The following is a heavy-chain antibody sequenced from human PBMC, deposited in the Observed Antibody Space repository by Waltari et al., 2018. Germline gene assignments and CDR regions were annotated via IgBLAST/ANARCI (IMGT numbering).Heavy chain of an antibody. CDR2: ISSSGSTI. D-gene: IGHD3-22*01. V-gene: IGHV3-48*03. CDR1: GFTFSSYE. Sequence: EVQLVESGGGLVQPGGSLRLSCAASGFTFSSYEMNWVRQAPGKGLEWVSYISSSGSTIYYADSVKGRFTISRDNAKNSLYLQMNSLRAEDTAVYYCASIYDSSGYYPPYYYGMDVWGQGTTVTVSS. J-gene: IGHJ6*02. CDR3: ASIYDSSGYYPPYYYGMDV.